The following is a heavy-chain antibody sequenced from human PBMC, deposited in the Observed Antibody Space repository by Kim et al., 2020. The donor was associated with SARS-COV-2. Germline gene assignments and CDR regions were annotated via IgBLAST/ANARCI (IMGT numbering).Heavy chain of an antibody. D-gene: IGHD5-12*01. CDR3: ARGAIEMATLCGMDV. V-gene: IGHV3-21*01. J-gene: IGHJ6*02. Sequence: GGSLRRSCAASGFTFNTYTMNWVRQAPGKGLEWVSSISSDRSHIHYADSVKGRFTISRDNARNSLYLQMDSLRAEDTAVYYCARGAIEMATLCGMDVWGQGTTVTVSS. CDR1: GFTFNTYT. CDR2: ISSDRSHI.